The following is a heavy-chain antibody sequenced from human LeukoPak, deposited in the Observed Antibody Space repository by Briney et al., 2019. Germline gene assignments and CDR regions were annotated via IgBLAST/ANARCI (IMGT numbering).Heavy chain of an antibody. Sequence: GGSLRLSCIVSGFTFRNYWMSWIRQAPGKGLEWVATIKEDGSQKDYVDFVKGRFTISRDNAKNSLYLQMNSLRAEDTAVYYCARVVPAAMIGAFDIWGQGTMVTVSS. V-gene: IGHV3-7*01. CDR3: ARVVPAAMIGAFDI. CDR1: GFTFRNYW. CDR2: IKEDGSQK. J-gene: IGHJ3*02. D-gene: IGHD2-2*01.